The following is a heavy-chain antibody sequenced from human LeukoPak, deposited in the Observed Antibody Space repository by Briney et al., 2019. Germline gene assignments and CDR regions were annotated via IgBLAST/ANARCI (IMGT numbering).Heavy chain of an antibody. V-gene: IGHV4-39*07. CDR2: TYYTGST. CDR1: GGSISSKTYN. D-gene: IGHD3-22*01. J-gene: IGHJ3*02. Sequence: SETLSLTCSISGGSISSKTYNWGWIRQPPGKGLEWIGSTYYTGSTHYNPSLKSRVTISVDTSKNQLSLKLTSVTAADMAVYYCARDRSSGYYSDAFDIWGQGTMVTVSS. CDR3: ARDRSSGYYSDAFDI.